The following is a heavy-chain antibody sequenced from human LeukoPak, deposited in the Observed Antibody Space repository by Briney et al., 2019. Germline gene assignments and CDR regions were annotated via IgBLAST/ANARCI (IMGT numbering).Heavy chain of an antibody. CDR2: INPNSGGT. D-gene: IGHD3-10*01. J-gene: IGHJ5*02. Sequence: ASVKVSCKASGYTFTGYYMHWVRQAPGQGPEWMGWINPNSGGTNYAQKIQGRVTMTRDTSISTAYMELSRLRSDDTAVYYCARASFYYYGSGSGSLDWFDPWGQGTLVTVSS. V-gene: IGHV1-2*02. CDR3: ARASFYYYGSGSGSLDWFDP. CDR1: GYTFTGYY.